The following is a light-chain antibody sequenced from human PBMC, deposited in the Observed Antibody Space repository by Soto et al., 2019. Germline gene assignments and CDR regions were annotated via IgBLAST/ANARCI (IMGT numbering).Light chain of an antibody. CDR2: KAS. CDR3: QQYENYPFT. V-gene: IGKV1-5*03. CDR1: QSIRSW. J-gene: IGKJ4*01. Sequence: DIQMTQSPSTLSASVGDRVTITCRASQSIRSWLAWYQQKPGKAPKVLIYKASSSESGVPSRFSGSGSGTEFTLTISSLQPDDFATYYCQQYENYPFTFGGGTKVEIK.